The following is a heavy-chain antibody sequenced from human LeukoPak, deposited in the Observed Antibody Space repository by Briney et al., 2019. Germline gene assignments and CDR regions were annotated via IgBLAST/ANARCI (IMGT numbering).Heavy chain of an antibody. Sequence: PSQTLSLTCTVSGGSISSGDYYWSWIRQPPGTGLEWIGYIYYGGSTYYNPSLKSRVTISVDTSKNQFSLKLSSVTAADTAVYYCARAQRRDTYYYDSSGYWFDYWGQGTLVTVSS. CDR1: GGSISSGDYY. CDR2: IYYGGST. V-gene: IGHV4-30-4*01. CDR3: ARAQRRDTYYYDSSGYWFDY. D-gene: IGHD3-22*01. J-gene: IGHJ4*02.